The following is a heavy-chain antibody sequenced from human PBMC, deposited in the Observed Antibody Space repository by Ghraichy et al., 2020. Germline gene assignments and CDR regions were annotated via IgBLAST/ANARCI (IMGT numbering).Heavy chain of an antibody. Sequence: SVKVSCKASGGTFSSYAISWVRQAPGQGLEWMGGIIPIFGTANYAQKFQGRVTITADKSTSTAYMELSSLRSEDTAVYYCARDPGGLNYFDYWGQGTLVTVSS. V-gene: IGHV1-69*06. J-gene: IGHJ4*02. CDR1: GGTFSSYA. CDR3: ARDPGGLNYFDY. D-gene: IGHD3-10*01. CDR2: IIPIFGTA.